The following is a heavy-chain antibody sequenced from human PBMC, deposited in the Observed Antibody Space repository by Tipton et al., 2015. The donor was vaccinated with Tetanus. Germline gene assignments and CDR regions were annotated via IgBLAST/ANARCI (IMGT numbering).Heavy chain of an antibody. CDR3: ARLVRGGGNGVDY. J-gene: IGHJ4*02. CDR1: GFTFSNYA. CDR2: ISYDGSNK. V-gene: IGHV3-30*04. D-gene: IGHD2-15*01. Sequence: SLRLSCAASGFTFSNYAMHWVRQAPGKGLEWVAVISYDGSNKYYADSVKGRFTISRDNSKNTLYLQMNSLRAEDTAVYYCARLVRGGGNGVDYWGQGTLVTVSS.